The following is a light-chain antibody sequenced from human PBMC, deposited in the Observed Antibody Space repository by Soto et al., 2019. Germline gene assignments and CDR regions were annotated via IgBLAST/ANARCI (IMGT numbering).Light chain of an antibody. CDR2: GAS. Sequence: EIVLTQSPGSLSLSQGERATLSCRASQSVNSKLAWYQQKPGQAPRLLIYGASTRATDIPARFSGSGSGTEFTLTISSLQSEDFAVYFCQQYNNWPLAFGQGTRLEIK. CDR3: QQYNNWPLA. V-gene: IGKV3-15*01. CDR1: QSVNSK. J-gene: IGKJ5*01.